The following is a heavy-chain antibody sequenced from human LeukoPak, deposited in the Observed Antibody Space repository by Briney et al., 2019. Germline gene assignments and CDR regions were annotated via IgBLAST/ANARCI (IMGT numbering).Heavy chain of an antibody. D-gene: IGHD4-17*01. J-gene: IGHJ4*02. V-gene: IGHV3-66*04. CDR3: ARRGYGDYAPFDY. CDR1: GFTVSTNS. CDR2: IYSGGTT. Sequence: GGSLRLSCAVSGFTVSTNSMTWVRQAPGKGLEWVSLIYSGGTTYYADSVKGRFNISRDNSKNTLYLQMNSLRADDTAMYYCARRGYGDYAPFDYWGQGTLVTVSS.